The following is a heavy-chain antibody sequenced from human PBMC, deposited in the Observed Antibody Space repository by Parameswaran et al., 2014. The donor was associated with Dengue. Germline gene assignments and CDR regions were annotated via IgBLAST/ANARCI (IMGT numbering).Heavy chain of an antibody. CDR1: A. CDR3: VKDFWIQFGEIAEVDS. V-gene: IGHV3-64D*06. J-gene: IGHJ4*02. Sequence: AMPGVRQAPGKGLEYVSGIGSNGDSIYYADSVKGRFTISRDNSKNTLYLQMSNLRPEDTAIYYCVKDFWIQFGEIAEVDSWGQGILVTVSS. D-gene: IGHD3-10*01. CDR2: IGSNGDSI.